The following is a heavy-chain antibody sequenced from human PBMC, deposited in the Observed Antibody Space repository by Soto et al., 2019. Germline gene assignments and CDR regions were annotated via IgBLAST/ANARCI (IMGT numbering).Heavy chain of an antibody. Sequence: PSETLSLTCTVSGGSISSGGYYWSWIRQPPGKGLEWIGYIYYSGSTYYNPSLKSRVTISVDTSKNQFSLKLSSVTAADTAVYYCARADGITMWEYGMDVWGQGTTVTVSS. CDR3: ARADGITMWEYGMDV. CDR1: GGSISSGGYY. V-gene: IGHV4-30-4*01. CDR2: IYYSGST. J-gene: IGHJ6*02. D-gene: IGHD3-3*01.